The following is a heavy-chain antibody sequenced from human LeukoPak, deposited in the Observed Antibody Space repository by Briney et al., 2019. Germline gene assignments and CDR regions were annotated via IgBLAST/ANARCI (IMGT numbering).Heavy chain of an antibody. V-gene: IGHV4-61*02. CDR1: GGSISSGSYY. CDR3: ARLLRYCSGGSCYRFDP. D-gene: IGHD2-15*01. CDR2: IYTSGST. J-gene: IGHJ5*02. Sequence: SETLSLTCTVSGGSISSGSYYWSWIRQPAGKGLEWIGRIYTSGSTNYNPSLKSRVTISVDTSKNQFSLKLSSVTAADTAVYYCARLLRYCSGGSCYRFDPWGQGTLVTVSS.